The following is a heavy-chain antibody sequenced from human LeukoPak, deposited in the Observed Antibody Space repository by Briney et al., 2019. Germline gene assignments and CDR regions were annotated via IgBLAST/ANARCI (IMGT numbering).Heavy chain of an antibody. Sequence: SETLSLTCTVSGGSISSYYWSWIRQPAGKGLEWIGRIYTSGSTNYNPSLKSRVTMSVDTSKNQLSLKLSSVTAADTAVYYCAREFIDIVLMVYAWNWFDPWGQGTLVTVSS. D-gene: IGHD2-8*01. CDR2: IYTSGST. J-gene: IGHJ5*02. CDR1: GGSISSYY. V-gene: IGHV4-4*07. CDR3: AREFIDIVLMVYAWNWFDP.